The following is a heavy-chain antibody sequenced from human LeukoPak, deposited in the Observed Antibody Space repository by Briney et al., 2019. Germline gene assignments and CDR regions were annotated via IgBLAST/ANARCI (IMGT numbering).Heavy chain of an antibody. CDR1: GFTFSSYS. CDR2: ISSSSSTI. V-gene: IGHV3-48*01. D-gene: IGHD5-12*01. Sequence: GGPLRLSCAASGFTFSSYSMNWVRQAPGKGLEWVSYISSSSSTIYYADSVKGRFTISRDNAKNSLYLQMNSLRAEDTAVYYCARDNTAAYSGYDYEWFDPWGQGTLVTVSS. CDR3: ARDNTAAYSGYDYEWFDP. J-gene: IGHJ5*02.